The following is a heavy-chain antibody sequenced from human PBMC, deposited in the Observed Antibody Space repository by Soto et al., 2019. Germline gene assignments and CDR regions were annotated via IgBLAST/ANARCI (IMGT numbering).Heavy chain of an antibody. CDR1: GGSFSGYY. V-gene: IGHV4-34*01. Sequence: SETLSLTCAVYGGSFSGYYWTWIRQPPGKGLEWIGEITHSGSTNYNPSLKSRVTISEDTSKNQFSLNLNSVTAADTAVYYCARSSVRGWSYWGQGTLVTVSS. J-gene: IGHJ4*02. CDR3: ARSSVRGWSY. CDR2: ITHSGST. D-gene: IGHD3-10*02.